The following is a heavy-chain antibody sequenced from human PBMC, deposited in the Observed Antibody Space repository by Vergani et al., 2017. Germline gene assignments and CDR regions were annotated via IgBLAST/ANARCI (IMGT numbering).Heavy chain of an antibody. V-gene: IGHV1-69*01. CDR1: GGTFSSYA. D-gene: IGHD3-22*01. Sequence: QVQLVQSGAEVKKPGSSVKVSCKASGGTFSSYAISWVRQAPGQGLEWMGGIIPIFGTAHYAQKFQGRVTITADESTSTAYMELSSLRAEDTAVYYCARDRRVVITTPGAFDIWGQGTMVTVSS. CDR3: ARDRRVVITTPGAFDI. CDR2: IIPIFGTA. J-gene: IGHJ3*02.